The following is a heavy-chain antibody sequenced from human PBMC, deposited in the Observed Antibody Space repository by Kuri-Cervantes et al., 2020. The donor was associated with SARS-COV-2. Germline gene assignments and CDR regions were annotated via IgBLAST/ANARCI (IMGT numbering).Heavy chain of an antibody. J-gene: IGHJ4*02. V-gene: IGHV1-46*01. Sequence: ASVKVSCKASGYTFTSYYMHWVRQAPGRGLEWMGIINPSGGSTSYAQKFQGRVTMTRDTSTSTVYMEPSSLRSEDTAVYYCARDSGDEYYGSGSYSEKGPFDYWGQGTLVTVSS. CDR1: GYTFTSYY. D-gene: IGHD3-10*01. CDR3: ARDSGDEYYGSGSYSEKGPFDY. CDR2: INPSGGST.